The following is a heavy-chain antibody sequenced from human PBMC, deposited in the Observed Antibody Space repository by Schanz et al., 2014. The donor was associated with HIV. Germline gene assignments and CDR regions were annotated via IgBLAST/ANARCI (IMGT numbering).Heavy chain of an antibody. CDR3: AKVGRIYSTTWIDH. D-gene: IGHD6-13*01. Sequence: QVQLVESGGRVVQPGRSLRLSCAASGFTFSTYGMHWVRQAPGKGLEWVAVKSYDGSSKYYADSVKGRFTISRDNSKNTLYLQMNSLRGEDSAVYYCAKVGRIYSTTWIDHWGQGTLVTVSS. J-gene: IGHJ4*02. CDR2: KSYDGSSK. V-gene: IGHV3-30*18. CDR1: GFTFSTYG.